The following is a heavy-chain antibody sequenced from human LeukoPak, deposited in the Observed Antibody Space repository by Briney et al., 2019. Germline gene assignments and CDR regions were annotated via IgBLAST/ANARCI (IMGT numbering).Heavy chain of an antibody. CDR2: IIPIFGTA. J-gene: IGHJ4*02. V-gene: IGHV1-69*13. CDR3: ARAKDPYCGGDCFNYFDY. CDR1: GGTFNNYA. D-gene: IGHD2-21*01. Sequence: GASVKVSCKASGGTFNNYAISWVRQAPGQGLEGMGGIIPIFGTANYAQKFQGRVTITADESTSTAYMELSSLRSEDTAVYYCARAKDPYCGGDCFNYFDYWGQGTLVTVSS.